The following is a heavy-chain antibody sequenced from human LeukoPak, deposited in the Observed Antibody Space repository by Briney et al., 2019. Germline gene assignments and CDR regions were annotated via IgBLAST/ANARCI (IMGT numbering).Heavy chain of an antibody. V-gene: IGHV4-61*02. CDR2: IYTSGST. J-gene: IGHJ6*03. D-gene: IGHD6-19*01. CDR1: GGSISSGSYY. CDR3: ARGAWLAYYYYYMDV. Sequence: SETLSLTCTVSGGSISSGSYYWSWIRQPAGKGLEWIGRIYTSGSTNYNPSLKSRVTISVDTSKNQFSLKLSSVTAADTAVYYCARGAWLAYYYYYMDVWGKGTTVTVSS.